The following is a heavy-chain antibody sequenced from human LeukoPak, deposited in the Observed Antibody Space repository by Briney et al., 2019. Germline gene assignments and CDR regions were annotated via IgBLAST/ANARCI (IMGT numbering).Heavy chain of an antibody. J-gene: IGHJ6*03. CDR2: IFHSGTT. V-gene: IGHV4-59*08. CDR3: ARTRPQDYATSYMDV. D-gene: IGHD1-26*01. Sequence: SDSLSLTCNVSGDSISSDYWSWIRQTPGKGLEGIGFIFHSGTTDYNPSLQSRATISIDTSRKSFSLKLLSVTAADTAVYYCARTRPQDYATSYMDVWGTGATVTVSS. CDR1: GDSISSDY.